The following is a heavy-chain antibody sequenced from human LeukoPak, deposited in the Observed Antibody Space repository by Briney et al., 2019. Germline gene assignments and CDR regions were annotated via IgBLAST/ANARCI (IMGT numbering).Heavy chain of an antibody. CDR1: GFSFSTYA. CDR3: AKAWPGHSLFDS. D-gene: IGHD3/OR15-3a*01. Sequence: PGGSPRLSCAASGFSFSTYAMSWVRQAPGKGLEWVSAISSGGATTDHADSVKGRFPISRDNLRNTLYLQMKSLRAADTAVYYCAKAWPGHSLFDSWGQGNLVSVSS. J-gene: IGHJ4*02. CDR2: ISSGGATT. V-gene: IGHV3-23*01.